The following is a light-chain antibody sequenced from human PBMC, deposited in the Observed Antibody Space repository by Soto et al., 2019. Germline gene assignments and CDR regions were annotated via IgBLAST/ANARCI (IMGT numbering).Light chain of an antibody. CDR1: QSIGNY. V-gene: IGKV3-11*01. J-gene: IGKJ3*01. CDR2: ATS. CDR3: QQRSSWPFT. Sequence: EVELTQSPSTLSLSPGEGATLSCRASQSIGNYLAWYQQKPGQAPRLLIYATSNRDTGIPSRFSGSGSGTDFTLTISSLEPEDFAVYYCQQRSSWPFTFGPGTKVDIK.